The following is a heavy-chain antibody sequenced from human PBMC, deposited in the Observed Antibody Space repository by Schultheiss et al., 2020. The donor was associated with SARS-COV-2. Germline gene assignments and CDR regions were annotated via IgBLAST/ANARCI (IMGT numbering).Heavy chain of an antibody. CDR2: IYSGGST. V-gene: IGHV3-66*01. J-gene: IGHJ6*03. D-gene: IGHD4-11*01. Sequence: GGSLRLSCAASGFTFSDYYMSWVRQAPGKGLEWVSVIYSGGSTYYADSVKGRFTISRDNSKNTLYLQMNSLRAEDTAVYYCARDPDYSNFSYYYYYMDVWGKGTTVTVSS. CDR3: ARDPDYSNFSYYYYYMDV. CDR1: GFTFSDYY.